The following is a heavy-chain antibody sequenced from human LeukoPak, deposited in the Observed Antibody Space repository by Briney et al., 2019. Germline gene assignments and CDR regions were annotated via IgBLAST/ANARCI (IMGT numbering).Heavy chain of an antibody. CDR2: IKQDGSEK. D-gene: IGHD3-10*02. Sequence: GGSLRLSCAASGFTFSSYWMSWVRQAPGKGLEWVANIKQDGSEKYYVDSVKGRFTISRDNAKNSLYLQMNSLRAEDTAVYYCARDLIMDVHCFDYWGQGTLVTVSS. J-gene: IGHJ4*02. CDR3: ARDLIMDVHCFDY. CDR1: GFTFSSYW. V-gene: IGHV3-7*01.